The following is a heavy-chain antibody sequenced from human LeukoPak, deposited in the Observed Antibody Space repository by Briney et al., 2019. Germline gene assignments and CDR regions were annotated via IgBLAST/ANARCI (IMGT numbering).Heavy chain of an antibody. J-gene: IGHJ4*02. Sequence: SETLSLTCTVSGASMSNSFWSWIRQPAGKGLEWIGRIYSSGRTNYNPSIKSRVTLSIDTSNNQFSLKLTSVTAADTALYYCARAPAGCGGTCSFDYWGRGTLVTVSS. CDR1: GASMSNSF. CDR3: ARAPAGCGGTCSFDY. CDR2: IYSSGRT. D-gene: IGHD2-15*01. V-gene: IGHV4-4*07.